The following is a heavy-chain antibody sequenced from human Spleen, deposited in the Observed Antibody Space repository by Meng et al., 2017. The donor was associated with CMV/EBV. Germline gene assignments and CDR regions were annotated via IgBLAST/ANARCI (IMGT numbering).Heavy chain of an antibody. J-gene: IGHJ5*02. Sequence: GYYMHWVRQATGQGLEWMGWINPNRGGTSYAQKFQGRVTMTRDTSISTAYMELSRLRSDDTAVYYCARGERITIFGVVIMDDNWFDPWGQGTLVTVSS. CDR2: INPNRGGT. CDR3: ARGERITIFGVVIMDDNWFDP. D-gene: IGHD3-3*01. CDR1: GYY. V-gene: IGHV1-2*02.